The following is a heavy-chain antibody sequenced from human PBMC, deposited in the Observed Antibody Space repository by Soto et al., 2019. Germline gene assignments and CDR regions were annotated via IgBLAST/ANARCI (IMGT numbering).Heavy chain of an antibody. CDR3: ARGLGKPRLNDAFDI. V-gene: IGHV1-3*01. Sequence: ASVKVSCKASGYTFTSYAMHWVRQAPGQRLEWMGWINAGNGNTKYSQKFQGRVTITRDTSTSTAYMELSSLRSEDTAVYYCARGLGKPRLNDAFDIWGQGTMVTVSS. CDR1: GYTFTSYA. D-gene: IGHD5-12*01. CDR2: INAGNGNT. J-gene: IGHJ3*02.